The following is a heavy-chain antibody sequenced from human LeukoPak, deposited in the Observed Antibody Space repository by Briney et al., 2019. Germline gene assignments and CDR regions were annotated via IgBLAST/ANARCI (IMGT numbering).Heavy chain of an antibody. D-gene: IGHD3-10*01. V-gene: IGHV1-18*01. CDR3: ARDNYGSGSYYGDAFDI. J-gene: IGHJ3*02. Sequence: ASVKVSCKASGYTFTSYGISWVRRAPGQGLEWMGWISAYNGNTNYAQKLQGRVTMTTDTSTSTAYMELRSLRSDDTAVYYCARDNYGSGSYYGDAFDIWGQGTMVTVSS. CDR1: GYTFTSYG. CDR2: ISAYNGNT.